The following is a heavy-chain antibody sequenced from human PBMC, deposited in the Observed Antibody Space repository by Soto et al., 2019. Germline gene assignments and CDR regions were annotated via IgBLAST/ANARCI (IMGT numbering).Heavy chain of an antibody. CDR1: GFTFSSYW. Sequence: PGGSLRLSCAASGFTFSSYWMHWVRQAPGKGLVWVSRINSDGSSTSYADSVKGRFTISRDNAKNTLYLQMNSLRAEDTAVYYCAREEYYYDSSGYYGYGMDVWGQGTTVTVSS. V-gene: IGHV3-74*01. CDR3: AREEYYYDSSGYYGYGMDV. J-gene: IGHJ6*02. D-gene: IGHD3-22*01. CDR2: INSDGSST.